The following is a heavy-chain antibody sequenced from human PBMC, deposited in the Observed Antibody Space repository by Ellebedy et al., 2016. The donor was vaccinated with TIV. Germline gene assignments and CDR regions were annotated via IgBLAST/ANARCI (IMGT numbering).Heavy chain of an antibody. V-gene: IGHV3-74*01. J-gene: IGHJ6*02. Sequence: GESLKISCAASGYTFTSYWMHWVRQAPGKGLVWVSHINGDGSHTIYADSVKGRFTISRDNAKNTLYLQMNSLRADDTAVYYCARDLYYGIDFWGQGTTVTVSS. CDR1: GYTFTSYW. CDR2: INGDGSHT. D-gene: IGHD2-8*01. CDR3: ARDLYYGIDF.